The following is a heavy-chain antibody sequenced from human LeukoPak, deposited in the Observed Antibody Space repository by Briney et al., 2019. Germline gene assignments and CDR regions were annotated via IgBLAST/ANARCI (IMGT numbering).Heavy chain of an antibody. CDR3: ARGGGLDV. D-gene: IGHD3-16*01. CDR1: GFTFSSYW. V-gene: IGHV3-7*03. J-gene: IGHJ6*02. CDR2: INHNGNVD. Sequence: GGSLRLSCAASGFTFSSYWMNWARQAPGKGLEWVASINHNGNVDYYVDSVKGRFTISRDNAKNSLYLQMSNLRAEDTAVYFCARGGGLDVWGQGATVTVSS.